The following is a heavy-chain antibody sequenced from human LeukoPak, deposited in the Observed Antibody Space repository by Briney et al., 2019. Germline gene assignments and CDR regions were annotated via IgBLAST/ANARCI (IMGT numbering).Heavy chain of an antibody. Sequence: GESLKISCKGSGYSFTSYWIGWVRQMPGKGLEWMGIIYPGDSDTRYSPSFQGQVTILADKSISTAYLQWSSLKASDTAMYYCARPVVAADYYFDYWGQGTLVTVSS. CDR3: ARPVVAADYYFDY. J-gene: IGHJ4*02. D-gene: IGHD2-15*01. CDR2: IYPGDSDT. CDR1: GYSFTSYW. V-gene: IGHV5-51*01.